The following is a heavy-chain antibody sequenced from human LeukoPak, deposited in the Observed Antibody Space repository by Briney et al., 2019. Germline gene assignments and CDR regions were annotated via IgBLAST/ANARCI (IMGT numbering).Heavy chain of an antibody. CDR1: GGSISSSSYY. J-gene: IGHJ4*02. V-gene: IGHV4-39*07. D-gene: IGHD2-15*01. CDR2: IYYSGST. CDR3: ASAKDCSGGSCYSDRFDY. Sequence: SETLSLTCTVSGGSISSSSYYWGWIRQPPGKGLEWIGSIYYSGSTYYNPSLKSRVTISVDTSKNQFSLKLSSVTAADTAVYYCASAKDCSGGSCYSDRFDYWGQGTLVTVSS.